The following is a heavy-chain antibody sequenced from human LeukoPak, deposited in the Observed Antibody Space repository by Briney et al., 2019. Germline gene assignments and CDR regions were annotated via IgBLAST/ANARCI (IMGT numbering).Heavy chain of an antibody. CDR2: INHSGST. J-gene: IGHJ4*02. V-gene: IGHV4-34*01. D-gene: IGHD6-6*01. CDR1: GGSFSGDY. Sequence: SETLSLTCAVYGGSFSGDYWSWIRQPPGKGLEWIGEINHSGSTNYNPSLKSRVTISVDTSKNQFSLTLSSVAAADTAVYQCARFTKLKNYSSSYFDYWGQGTLVTVSS. CDR3: ARFTKLKNYSSSYFDY.